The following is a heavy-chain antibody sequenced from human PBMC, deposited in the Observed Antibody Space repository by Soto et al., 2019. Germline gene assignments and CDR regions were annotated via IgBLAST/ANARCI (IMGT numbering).Heavy chain of an antibody. Sequence: QVQLVQSGAEVKKPGASVKVSCKASGYTFTSYGISWVRQAPGQGLEWMGWISAYNGNTNYAQKLQGRVTMTTDTSTSTAYMELRSLRSDDTAVYYCARIPLTYYDILTGYYPNAHFDYWGQGTLVTVSS. CDR2: ISAYNGNT. D-gene: IGHD3-9*01. CDR1: GYTFTSYG. V-gene: IGHV1-18*01. CDR3: ARIPLTYYDILTGYYPNAHFDY. J-gene: IGHJ4*02.